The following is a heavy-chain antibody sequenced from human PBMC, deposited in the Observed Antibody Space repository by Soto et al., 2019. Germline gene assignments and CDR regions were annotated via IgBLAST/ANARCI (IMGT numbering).Heavy chain of an antibody. CDR2: IYHSGST. Sequence: PSETLSLTCTVSGDSINNYYWSWIRQPPGKGLEWIGYIYHSGSTDYNPSLESRVTISVDPSKTQFSLRLSSVTAADTAVYYCARHVNVDGPSRHYYGIDVWGRGTTVTVSS. D-gene: IGHD2-2*01. V-gene: IGHV4-59*01. J-gene: IGHJ6*02. CDR3: ARHVNVDGPSRHYYGIDV. CDR1: GDSINNYY.